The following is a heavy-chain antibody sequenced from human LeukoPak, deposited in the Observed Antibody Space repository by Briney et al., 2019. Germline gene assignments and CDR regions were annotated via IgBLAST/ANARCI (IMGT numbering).Heavy chain of an antibody. J-gene: IGHJ4*02. V-gene: IGHV3-30*03. CDR1: GFSFSDYD. Sequence: PWEFLTRSCVASGFSFSDYDRHWVRQAPGKGLEWVAVISADGRDKYYIYSVRGRFTISRDNSKTTVFLQMNSLEVVDTAVYYCATPLTSKRRSSWYSGHFDCWGQGALVTVPS. D-gene: IGHD6-13*01. CDR3: ATPLTSKRRSSWYSGHFDC. CDR2: ISADGRDK.